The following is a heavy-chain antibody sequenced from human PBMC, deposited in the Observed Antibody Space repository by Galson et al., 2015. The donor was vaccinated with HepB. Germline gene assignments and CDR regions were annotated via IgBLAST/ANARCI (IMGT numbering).Heavy chain of an antibody. Sequence: SLRLSCAASGFTFNSYAMTWVRQAPGKGLEWVSAIHGVGGGTFYADSAKGRFTTSRDNSKNTLYLQMNNLRAEDTAVYYCAKDAVAGNGLFEPFDIWGQGTMVTVSS. CDR1: GFTFNSYA. CDR2: IHGVGGGT. J-gene: IGHJ3*02. V-gene: IGHV3-23*01. D-gene: IGHD6-19*01. CDR3: AKDAVAGNGLFEPFDI.